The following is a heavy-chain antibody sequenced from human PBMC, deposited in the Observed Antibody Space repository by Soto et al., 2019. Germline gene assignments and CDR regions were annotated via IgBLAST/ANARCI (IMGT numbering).Heavy chain of an antibody. CDR3: AKDRPRRTSGCYVDY. CDR1: GFTFSTYA. Sequence: EVQLLESGGKLVQPGGSLTLSCAASGFTFSTYAMAWVRQAPGKGLEWVSGVSASGLNTDYADPVKGRFYISRDNSKNTVSLHMNSLRAEDTALYYGAKDRPRRTSGCYVDYWGQGTPVTVSS. CDR2: VSASGLNT. J-gene: IGHJ4*02. V-gene: IGHV3-23*01. D-gene: IGHD1-1*01.